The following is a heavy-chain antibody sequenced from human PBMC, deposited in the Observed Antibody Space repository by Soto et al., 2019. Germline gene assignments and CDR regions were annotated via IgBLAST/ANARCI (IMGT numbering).Heavy chain of an antibody. D-gene: IGHD3-22*01. Sequence: QVQVVQSGAEVQKPGSSVKVSCKASGGTFSSYAITWVRQAPGQGLEWMGGIIPIFGTANYAQKFQGRVTITADESTSTAYMELSSLRSEDTAVYYCAADYYDTSGYYFAYWGQGTLVTVSS. CDR1: GGTFSSYA. CDR2: IIPIFGTA. V-gene: IGHV1-69*01. J-gene: IGHJ4*02. CDR3: AADYYDTSGYYFAY.